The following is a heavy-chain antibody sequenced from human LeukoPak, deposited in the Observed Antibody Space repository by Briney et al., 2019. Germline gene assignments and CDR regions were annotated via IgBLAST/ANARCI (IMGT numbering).Heavy chain of an antibody. CDR2: IYTSGST. D-gene: IGHD6-13*01. J-gene: IGHJ4*02. CDR1: GGSISSYY. CDR3: ARDPSYSSSLYRGDYFDY. Sequence: PSETLSLTCTVSGGSISSYYWSWIRQPAGKGLEWIGRIYTSGSTNYNPSLKSRVTMSVDTSKNQFSLKLSSVTAADTAVYYCARDPSYSSSLYRGDYFDYWGQGTLVTVSS. V-gene: IGHV4-4*07.